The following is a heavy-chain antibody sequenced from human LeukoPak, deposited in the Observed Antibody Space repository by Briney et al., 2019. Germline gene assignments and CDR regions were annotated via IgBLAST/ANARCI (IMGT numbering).Heavy chain of an antibody. Sequence: PGGSLRLSCAASGFTFSSYTMSWVRQAPGKGLEWVSTITTSGGSTYYADSVKGRFTISRDNSKNTLYLQMNSLRAEDTAVYYCAKGLYHDPVADNRGPGTMVTVSS. J-gene: IGHJ3*02. CDR2: ITTSGGST. CDR3: AKGLYHDPVADN. CDR1: GFTFSSYT. D-gene: IGHD4-23*01. V-gene: IGHV3-23*01.